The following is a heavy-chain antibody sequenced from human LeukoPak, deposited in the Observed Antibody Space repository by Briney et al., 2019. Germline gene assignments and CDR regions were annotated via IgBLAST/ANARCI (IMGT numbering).Heavy chain of an antibody. V-gene: IGHV4-39*07. Sequence: SETLSLTCTVSGGSISSSSYYWGWIRQPPGKWLEWIGSIYYSGSTYYNPSLKRRVTISVDTSKNQFYLKLSSVTAADTAVYYCARDGGSYYRVSYWFDPWGQGTLVTVSS. CDR1: GGSISSSSYY. J-gene: IGHJ5*02. D-gene: IGHD1-26*01. CDR2: IYYSGST. CDR3: ARDGGSYYRVSYWFDP.